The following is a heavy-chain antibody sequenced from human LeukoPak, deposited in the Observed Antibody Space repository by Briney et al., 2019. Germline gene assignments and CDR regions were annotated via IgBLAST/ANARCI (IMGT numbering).Heavy chain of an antibody. CDR1: GFTLSSYS. Sequence: GGSLRLSCTVSGFTLSSYSMKWVRQAPGKGLEWVSFISTSSSYIYYADSVKGRFTISRDNAKNSLYLQMNTLRAEDTAVYCCARDRGWDYDSSGAFDYWGQGTLVTVSS. CDR3: ARDRGWDYDSSGAFDY. CDR2: ISTSSSYI. V-gene: IGHV3-21*04. J-gene: IGHJ4*02. D-gene: IGHD3-22*01.